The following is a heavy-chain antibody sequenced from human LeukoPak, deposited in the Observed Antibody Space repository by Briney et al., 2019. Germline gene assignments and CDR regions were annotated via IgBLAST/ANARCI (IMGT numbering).Heavy chain of an antibody. D-gene: IGHD1-26*01. CDR2: ISGSGGST. V-gene: IGHV3-23*01. CDR1: GFTFSSYA. CDR3: ANPAPYSGSPEPDY. J-gene: IGHJ4*02. Sequence: GGSLRLSCAASGFTFSSYAMSWVRQAPGKGLEWVSAISGSGGSTYYADSVKGRFTISRDNSKNTLYLQMNGLRAEDTAVYYCANPAPYSGSPEPDYWGQGTLVTVSS.